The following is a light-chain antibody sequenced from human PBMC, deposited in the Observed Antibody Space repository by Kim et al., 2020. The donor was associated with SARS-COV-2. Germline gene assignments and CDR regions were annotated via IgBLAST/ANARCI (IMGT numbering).Light chain of an antibody. J-gene: IGLJ2*01. Sequence: GHSITLSCTGTSSDIGTYDFVSWYQQHPGKVPKLLIYDVSNRPSGVSNRFSASKSGNTATLTISGLQAEDEADYYCSSYTTRTTEVFGGGTQLTVL. CDR2: DVS. V-gene: IGLV2-14*03. CDR1: SSDIGTYDF. CDR3: SSYTTRTTEV.